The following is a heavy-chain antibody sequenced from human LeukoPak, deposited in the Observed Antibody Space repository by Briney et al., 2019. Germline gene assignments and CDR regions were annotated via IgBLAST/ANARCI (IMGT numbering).Heavy chain of an antibody. V-gene: IGHV4-30-4*07. CDR2: IYYSGST. J-gene: IGHJ5*02. Sequence: SETLSLTCAVSGGSISSGGYSWSWIRQPLGKGLEWIGYIYYSGSTYYNPSLKSRVTISVDTSKNQFSLKLSSVTAADTAVYYCARVPELDSSSWYALGVGWFDPWGQGTLVTVSS. CDR3: ARVPELDSSSWYALGVGWFDP. CDR1: GGSISSGGYS. D-gene: IGHD6-13*01.